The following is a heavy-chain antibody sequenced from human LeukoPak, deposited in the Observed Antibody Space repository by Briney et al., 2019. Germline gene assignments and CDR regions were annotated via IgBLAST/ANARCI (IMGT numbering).Heavy chain of an antibody. J-gene: IGHJ3*02. V-gene: IGHV3-21*01. Sequence: PGGSLRLSCAASEFTFSRYTMNWVRQAPGKGLEWVSSISSSRYIYYADSVKGRFTISRDNAKNSLYLQMNSLRAEDTAVYYCARGNYCSSTSCYAGCAFDIWGQGTMVTVSS. CDR1: EFTFSRYT. CDR2: ISSSRYI. D-gene: IGHD2-2*01. CDR3: ARGNYCSSTSCYAGCAFDI.